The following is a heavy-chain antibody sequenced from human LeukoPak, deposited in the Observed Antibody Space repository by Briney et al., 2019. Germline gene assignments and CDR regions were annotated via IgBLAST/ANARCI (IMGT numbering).Heavy chain of an antibody. V-gene: IGHV4-59*01. CDR3: ARARRSSGWYSYYYYGMDV. Sequence: SETLSLTCTVSGGSISSYYWSWIRQPPGKGLEWIGYIYYSGSTNYNPSLKSRVTISVDTSKDQFSLKLSSVTAADTAMYYCARARRSSGWYSYYYYGMDVWGQGTTVTVSS. J-gene: IGHJ6*02. CDR1: GGSISSYY. CDR2: IYYSGST. D-gene: IGHD6-19*01.